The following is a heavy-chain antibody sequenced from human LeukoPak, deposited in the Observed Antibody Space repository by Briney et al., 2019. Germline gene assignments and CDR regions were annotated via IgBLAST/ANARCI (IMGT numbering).Heavy chain of an antibody. J-gene: IGHJ4*02. V-gene: IGHV3-21*01. CDR1: GFTFSSYS. D-gene: IGHD6-13*01. CDR2: ISSSSSYI. CDR3: AREQQLVYYFDY. Sequence: GGSLRLSCAASGFTFSSYSMNWVRQAPGKGLEWVSSISSSSSYIYYADSVKGRFTISRDNAKNSLYLQVNSLRAEDTAVYYCAREQQLVYYFDYWGQGTLVTVSS.